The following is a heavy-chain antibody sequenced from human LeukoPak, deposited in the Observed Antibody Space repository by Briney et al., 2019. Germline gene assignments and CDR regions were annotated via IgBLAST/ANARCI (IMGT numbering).Heavy chain of an antibody. Sequence: SETLSHTCAVSGDSFSSHYWTWIRQSPGTGLEWIGYISHIGRTNYNPSLKSRVTISIDTSKNQLSLKLRSVTAADTAVYYCARDLVTVTKGFDIWGQGTMVSVSS. CDR3: ARDLVTVTKGFDI. V-gene: IGHV4-59*11. CDR1: GDSFSSHY. J-gene: IGHJ3*02. D-gene: IGHD4-17*01. CDR2: ISHIGRT.